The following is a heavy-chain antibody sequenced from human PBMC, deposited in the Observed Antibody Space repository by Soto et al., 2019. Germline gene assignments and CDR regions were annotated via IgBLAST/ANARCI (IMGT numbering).Heavy chain of an antibody. CDR2: IYNSGRY. J-gene: IGHJ4*02. D-gene: IGHD1-1*01. V-gene: IGHV4-59*01. CDR1: GGFI. Sequence: SETLSLTCTVSGGFIWGWIRQSPDKGLEWIGYIYNSGRYNYNPSLESRLTISIDTSKNQFSLRLASVTAADMAVYYCASTLPNRQLFDSWSQGTLVTSPQ. CDR3: ASTLPNRQLFDS.